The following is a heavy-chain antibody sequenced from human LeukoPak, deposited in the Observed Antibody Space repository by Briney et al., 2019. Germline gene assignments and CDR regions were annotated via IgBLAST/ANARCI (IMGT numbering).Heavy chain of an antibody. CDR3: ARARYCSGGTCYPDY. V-gene: IGHV5-51*01. J-gene: IGHJ4*02. Sequence: GESLKISCKGSGYSFTTYWIGWVRQMPGRGLEWMGIIYPGDSDTRYSPSFQGQVTISANKSISTAYLQWSSLKASDTAMYYCARARYCSGGTCYPDYWGQGTLVTVSS. CDR1: GYSFTTYW. D-gene: IGHD2-15*01. CDR2: IYPGDSDT.